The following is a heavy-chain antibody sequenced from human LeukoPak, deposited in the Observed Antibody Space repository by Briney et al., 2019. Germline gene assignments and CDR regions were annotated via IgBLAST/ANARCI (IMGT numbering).Heavy chain of an antibody. CDR2: TNTDGSST. Sequence: GGSLRLSCAASGFTFSHYWMHWVRHAPGKGLVWVSRTNTDGSSTNYVDSVKGRFTISRDNAKNTMYLQMNSLRAEDTAVYYCVPTDSSGLDWGQGTLVTVSS. CDR1: GFTFSHYW. D-gene: IGHD3-22*01. V-gene: IGHV3-74*01. J-gene: IGHJ4*02. CDR3: VPTDSSGLD.